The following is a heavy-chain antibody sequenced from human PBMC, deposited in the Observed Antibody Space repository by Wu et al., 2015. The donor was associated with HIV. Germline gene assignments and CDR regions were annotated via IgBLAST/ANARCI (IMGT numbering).Heavy chain of an antibody. J-gene: IGHJ6*02. CDR3: ARERNLMTTVTTYYYYYGMDV. CDR1: GYSFSNYG. V-gene: IGHV1-46*01. CDR2: INPSGGST. D-gene: IGHD4-11*01. Sequence: QIQLVQPGTEVKKPGTSVKVSCEGFGYSFSNYGITWVRQAPGQGLEWMGIINPSGGSTSYAQKFQGRVTMTRDTSTSTVYMELSSLRSEDTAVYYCARERNLMTTVTTYYYYYGMDVWGQGTTVTVSS.